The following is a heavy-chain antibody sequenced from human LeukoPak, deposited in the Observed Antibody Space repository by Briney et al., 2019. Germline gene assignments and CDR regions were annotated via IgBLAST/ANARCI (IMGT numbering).Heavy chain of an antibody. V-gene: IGHV1-2*06. D-gene: IGHD1-26*01. J-gene: IGHJ3*02. CDR2: INPNSGGT. CDR1: GYTFTGYY. CDR3: ARVGAGLNDAFDI. Sequence: GASVKVSCKASGYTFTGYYMHWVRQAPGQGLEWMGRINPNSGGTNYAQKFQGRVTMTRDTSISTIYMELSRLRSDDTAVYYCARVGAGLNDAFDIWGQGTMVTVSS.